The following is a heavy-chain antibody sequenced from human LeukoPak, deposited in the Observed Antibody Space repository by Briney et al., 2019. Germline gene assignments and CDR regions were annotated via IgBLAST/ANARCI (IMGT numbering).Heavy chain of an antibody. V-gene: IGHV3-33*01. D-gene: IGHD2-21*01. CDR3: ARDSHASIVVAGEAVFEI. CDR1: GFIFNNYG. J-gene: IGHJ3*02. Sequence: PGRSLRRFSAASGFIFNNYGLHWVLQAPGKGLEWVAVIWYDGSNKYYADSVKGRFTISRDNSKNTLYLQMHSLRAEDTAVYYCARDSHASIVVAGEAVFEIWGPG. CDR2: IWYDGSNK.